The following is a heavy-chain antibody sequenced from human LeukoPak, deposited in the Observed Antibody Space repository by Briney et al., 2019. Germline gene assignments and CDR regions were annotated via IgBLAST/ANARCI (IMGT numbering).Heavy chain of an antibody. V-gene: IGHV3-21*01. J-gene: IGHJ3*02. D-gene: IGHD3-22*01. CDR2: ISSSSSYI. Sequence: NPGGSLRLSCAASGFTFSSYSMNWVRQAPGKGLEWVSSISSSSSYIYYADSVKGRFTISRDNAKNSLYLQMNSLRAEDTAVYYCARGFRVQRITMIVVVPDAFDIWGQGTMVTVSS. CDR1: GFTFSSYS. CDR3: ARGFRVQRITMIVVVPDAFDI.